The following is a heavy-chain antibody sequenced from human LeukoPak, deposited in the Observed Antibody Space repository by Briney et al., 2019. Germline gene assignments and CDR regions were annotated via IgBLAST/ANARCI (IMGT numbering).Heavy chain of an antibody. Sequence: GGSLRLSCAASGFTVSSYYMTWVRQAPGKGLEWVSVMYSGGSTYYADSVKGRVAISRDNSQNTVFLQMNSVRVEDTAVYYCAGARNNYDISSFSALDYWGQGTLVTVSS. J-gene: IGHJ4*02. V-gene: IGHV3-66*01. CDR1: GFTVSSYY. CDR3: AGARNNYDISSFSALDY. CDR2: MYSGGST. D-gene: IGHD3-22*01.